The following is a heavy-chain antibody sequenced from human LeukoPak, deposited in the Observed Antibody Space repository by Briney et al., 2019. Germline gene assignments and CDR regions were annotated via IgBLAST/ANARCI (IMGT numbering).Heavy chain of an antibody. D-gene: IGHD3-10*01. V-gene: IGHV3-7*01. CDR2: IKEDGSVI. Sequence: GGSRRLSCLGSGFGFSNYWMTWLRQAPGEGLEWVANIKEDGSVIYYADSVKDRFTISRDNAKNSVYLQMNSLRVEDTALYYCATGRWFGEFAGSAFEDWGQGTLVTVSS. CDR1: GFGFSNYW. CDR3: ATGRWFGEFAGSAFED. J-gene: IGHJ4*02.